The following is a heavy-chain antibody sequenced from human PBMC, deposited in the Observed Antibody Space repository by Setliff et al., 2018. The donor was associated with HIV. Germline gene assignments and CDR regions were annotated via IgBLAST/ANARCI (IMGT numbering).Heavy chain of an antibody. Sequence: GGSLRLSCEASGFRVTDTYMAWVRQAPGKGLEWVTLIYKAGKTYYADFVKGRFTIARDDTKNTVSLQMSGLRADDTAIYYCANKIDYGQYPFDYRGQGTLVTVSS. CDR2: IYKAGKT. V-gene: IGHV3-53*01. CDR1: GFRVTDTY. J-gene: IGHJ4*02. D-gene: IGHD4-17*01. CDR3: ANKIDYGQYPFDY.